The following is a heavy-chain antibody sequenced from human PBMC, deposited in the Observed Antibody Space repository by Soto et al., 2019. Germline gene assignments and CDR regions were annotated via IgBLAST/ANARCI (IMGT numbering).Heavy chain of an antibody. CDR1: GGSISSYY. D-gene: IGHD6-13*01. V-gene: IGHV4-59*01. Sequence: SETLSLTCTVSGGSISSYYWSWIRQPPGKGLEWIGYIYYSGSTNYNPSLKSRVTISVDTSKNQFSLKLSSVTAADTAVYYCARVEYSSSWFYFDYWGQGTLVTVSS. CDR3: ARVEYSSSWFYFDY. CDR2: IYYSGST. J-gene: IGHJ4*02.